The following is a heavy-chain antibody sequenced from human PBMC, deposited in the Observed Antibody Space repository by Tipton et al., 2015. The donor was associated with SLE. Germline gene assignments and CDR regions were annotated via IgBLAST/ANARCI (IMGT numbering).Heavy chain of an antibody. CDR3: ARDVPYGDYVDYYYYMDV. J-gene: IGHJ6*03. CDR2: ISIIGTNT. Sequence: SLRLSCAASGITFRSYWLHWVRQAPGKGLVWDSVISIIGTNTFYGDSVRGRFTISRDNSKNTLYLQMNSLRAEDTAVYYCARDVPYGDYVDYYYYMDVWGKGTTVPVSS. V-gene: IGHV3-23*01. CDR1: GITFRSYW. D-gene: IGHD4-17*01.